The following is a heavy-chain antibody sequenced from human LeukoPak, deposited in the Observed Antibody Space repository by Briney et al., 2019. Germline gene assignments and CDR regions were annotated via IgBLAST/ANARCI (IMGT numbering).Heavy chain of an antibody. CDR2: VSGSGSNT. CDR1: GFTFNTYA. Sequence: GGSLRLSCAASGFTFNTYAMSWVRQGPGKGLEWVSGVSGSGSNTYYADSVKGRFTISRDNAKNSLYLQMNSLRAEDTAVYYCAREEYSGSYYFDYWGQGTLVTVSS. V-gene: IGHV3-21*01. D-gene: IGHD1-26*01. CDR3: AREEYSGSYYFDY. J-gene: IGHJ4*02.